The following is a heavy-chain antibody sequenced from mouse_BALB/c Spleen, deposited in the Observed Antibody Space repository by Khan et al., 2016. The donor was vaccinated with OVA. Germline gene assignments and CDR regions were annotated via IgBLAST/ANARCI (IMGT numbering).Heavy chain of an antibody. J-gene: IGHJ3*01. CDR3: ARDYWFAY. Sequence: EVMLVESGGGLVKPGGSLKLSCAASGFTFSNYAMSWVRQSPEKRLEWVASISSGDSTYYPDSVKGRFTLSRDNARNILYLQMSSLRAEDTAKYYRARDYWFAYWGQGTLVTGSA. CDR2: ISSGDST. CDR1: GFTFSNYA. V-gene: IGHV5-6-5*01.